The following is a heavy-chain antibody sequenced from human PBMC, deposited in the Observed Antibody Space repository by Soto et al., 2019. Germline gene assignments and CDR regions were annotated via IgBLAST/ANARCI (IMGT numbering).Heavy chain of an antibody. D-gene: IGHD6-19*01. V-gene: IGHV3-21*06. CDR1: GVIFSTYT. J-gene: IGHJ4*02. Sequence: AGSLRLSCAASGVIFSTYTMNWGRKAPGQGLEWVSSISNSGTYGTYADTVKGRFTISRDNDKSSLFLQMNSLRADDTAVYYCATDRAQWLELARDDYWGQGTLVTVSS. CDR3: ATDRAQWLELARDDY. CDR2: ISNSGTYG.